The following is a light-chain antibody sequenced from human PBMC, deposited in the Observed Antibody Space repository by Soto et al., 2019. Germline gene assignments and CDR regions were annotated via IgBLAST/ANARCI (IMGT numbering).Light chain of an antibody. V-gene: IGLV2-14*01. CDR2: DVR. Sequence: QSALTHPASVSGSPGQSITISCTGTSSDVGGYNYVSWYQQHPGKAPKLMIYDVRNRPSVVSNRFSGPKSGNTASLTISGLQAEDEADYYYSSYTSSSTLVFGGGTKLTVL. J-gene: IGLJ2*01. CDR3: SSYTSSSTLV. CDR1: SSDVGGYNY.